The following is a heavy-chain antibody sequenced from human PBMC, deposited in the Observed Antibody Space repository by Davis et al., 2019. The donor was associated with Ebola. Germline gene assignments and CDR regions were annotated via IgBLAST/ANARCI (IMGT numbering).Heavy chain of an antibody. J-gene: IGHJ4*02. Sequence: SETLSLTCTVSGGSISSYYWSWIRQPPGKGLEWIGYIYYSGSTIYNPSLKSRVTISVDTSKKQFSLKLSSVTAADTAVYYCAREGYSSARPSFFDYWGQGTLVTVSS. CDR3: AREGYSSARPSFFDY. V-gene: IGHV4-59*01. CDR2: IYYSGST. D-gene: IGHD6-19*01. CDR1: GGSISSYY.